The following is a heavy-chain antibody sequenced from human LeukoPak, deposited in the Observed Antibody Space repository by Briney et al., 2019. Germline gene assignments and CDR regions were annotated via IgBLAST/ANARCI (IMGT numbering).Heavy chain of an antibody. D-gene: IGHD2-2*01. CDR2: ISSSGSTI. J-gene: IGHJ6*03. CDR3: ARDSYCSSTSCENYYYYYYMDV. CDR1: GFTFSDYY. Sequence: PGGSLRLSCAASGFTFSDYYMSWIRQAPGKGLEWVSYISSSGSTIYYADSVRGRFTISRDNAKNSLYLQMNSLRAEDTAVYYCARDSYCSSTSCENYYYYYYMDVWGKGTTVTVSS. V-gene: IGHV3-11*04.